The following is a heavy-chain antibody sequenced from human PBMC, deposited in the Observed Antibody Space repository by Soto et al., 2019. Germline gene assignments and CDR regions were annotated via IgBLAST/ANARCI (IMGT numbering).Heavy chain of an antibody. CDR1: GFTFSRYW. D-gene: IGHD2-2*01. V-gene: IGHV3-7*01. Sequence: EVQLVESGGGLVQPGGSLRLSCAASGFTFSRYWMSWVRQAPGKGLEWVANIKQDGSEIYYVDSVKGRFTISRDNARNSLYLQMNSLRDEDTAVYYCATYGGYIVLVPADALYYWGQGALVTVSS. J-gene: IGHJ4*02. CDR3: ATYGGYIVLVPADALYY. CDR2: IKQDGSEI.